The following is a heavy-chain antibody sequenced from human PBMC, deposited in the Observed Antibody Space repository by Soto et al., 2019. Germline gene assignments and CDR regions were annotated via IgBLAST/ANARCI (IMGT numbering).Heavy chain of an antibody. CDR3: ARSVFP. Sequence: SGTLSLTCTVSGGSISTGGYYWNWIRQHPGKGLEWIGYFYYSGSTYYNPSLKSRVTISVNTSKNQFSLKLSSVTAADTAVYYCARSVFPWGQGTVVTVSS. CDR2: FYYSGST. CDR1: GGSISTGGYY. V-gene: IGHV4-31*03. J-gene: IGHJ5*02.